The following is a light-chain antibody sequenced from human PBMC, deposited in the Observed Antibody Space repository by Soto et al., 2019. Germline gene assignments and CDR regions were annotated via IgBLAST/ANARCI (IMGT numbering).Light chain of an antibody. CDR1: SSDVGAYTY. CDR2: EVS. J-gene: IGLJ3*02. V-gene: IGLV2-8*01. CDR3: TSYVGSDTWV. Sequence: QSALTQPPSASGSPGQSVTISCTGTSSDVGAYTYVSWYQQYPGKAPKLMIYEVSKRPSGVPARFSGSKSGNTASLTVSGLQSEDEADYYCTSYVGSDTWVFGGGTKLTVL.